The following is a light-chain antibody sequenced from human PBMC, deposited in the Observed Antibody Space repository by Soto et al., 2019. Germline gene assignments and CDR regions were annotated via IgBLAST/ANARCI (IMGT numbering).Light chain of an antibody. CDR1: QSVLYSSNNKNY. Sequence: DIVMTQSPDSLAVSLGERATINCKSSQSVLYSSNNKNYLAWYQQKPGQPPKLLIYWASTRESGVPDRFSGSESGTDFTLTISSLQAGDVAVYYCQQYYSTPWTFGQGTKVEIK. V-gene: IGKV4-1*01. J-gene: IGKJ1*01. CDR3: QQYYSTPWT. CDR2: WAS.